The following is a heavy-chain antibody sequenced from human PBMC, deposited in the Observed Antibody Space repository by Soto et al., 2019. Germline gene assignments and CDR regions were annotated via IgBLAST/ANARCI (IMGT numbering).Heavy chain of an antibody. CDR3: ARDTPRHDFWSGYSDS. CDR1: GFSLTSHA. CDR2: IIRSGDST. D-gene: IGHD3-3*01. V-gene: IGHV3-23*01. Sequence: ESGGDLVQPGGSLRLSCEASGFSLTSHAMSWVRQAPGMGLEWVSAIIRSGDSTYYGASVKGRFIVSRDNSKNIVYLQMKKLRVEDTAVYYCARDTPRHDFWSGYSDSWGQGTLVAVSS. J-gene: IGHJ4*02.